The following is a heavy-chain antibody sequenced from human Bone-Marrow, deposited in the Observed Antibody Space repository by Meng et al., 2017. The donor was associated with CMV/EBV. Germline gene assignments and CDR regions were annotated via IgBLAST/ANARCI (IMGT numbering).Heavy chain of an antibody. CDR2: IIPILGIA. CDR3: ARGRYYDILTGYYTDAFDI. D-gene: IGHD3-9*01. V-gene: IGHV1-69*04. CDR1: GGTFSSYA. Sequence: SVKVSCKTSGGTFSSYAISWVRQAPGQGLEWMGRIIPILGIANYAQKFQGRVTITADKSTSTAYMELSSLRSEDTAVYYCARGRYYDILTGYYTDAFDIWGQGTMVTVSS. J-gene: IGHJ3*02.